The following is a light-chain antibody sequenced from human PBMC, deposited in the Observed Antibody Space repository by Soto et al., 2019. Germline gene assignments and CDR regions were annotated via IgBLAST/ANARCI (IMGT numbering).Light chain of an antibody. CDR2: GAS. Sequence: VMTQSPATLSVSPGERATLSCRASHSVSSSLAWYQQKPGQAPRLLIYGASSRATGIPDRFSGSGSGTDFTLTISRLEPEDFAVYYCQQYGSSPLTFGGGTKVDIK. CDR1: HSVSSS. V-gene: IGKV3-20*01. CDR3: QQYGSSPLT. J-gene: IGKJ4*01.